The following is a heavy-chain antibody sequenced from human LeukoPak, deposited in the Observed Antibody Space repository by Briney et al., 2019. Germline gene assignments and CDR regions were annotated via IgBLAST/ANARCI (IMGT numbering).Heavy chain of an antibody. V-gene: IGHV3-21*01. CDR3: AREGDSSFGYFDY. CDR1: RFTFSTYS. J-gene: IGHJ4*02. CDR2: ITSSSIYI. D-gene: IGHD6-13*01. Sequence: GGSLRLSCAASRFTFSTYSMNWVRQAPGKGLEWVSSITSSSIYIYYADSVKGRFTISRDNAKNSLYLQMNSLRAEDTAVYYCAREGDSSFGYFDYWGQGTLVTVSS.